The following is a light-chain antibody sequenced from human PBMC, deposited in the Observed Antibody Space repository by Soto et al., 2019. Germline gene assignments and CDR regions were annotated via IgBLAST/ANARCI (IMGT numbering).Light chain of an antibody. V-gene: IGKV3-20*01. CDR3: QHYGNSCII. J-gene: IGKJ5*01. Sequence: ETVFTKSPGTLSLSPGERATLSCRASQSVSSHYLAWYQQKPGQAPRLLIYGASSRAAGIPDRFSGSGSGTDFTLTISRLEPEDSAVYYCQHYGNSCIIFGQGTRLEIK. CDR2: GAS. CDR1: QSVSSHY.